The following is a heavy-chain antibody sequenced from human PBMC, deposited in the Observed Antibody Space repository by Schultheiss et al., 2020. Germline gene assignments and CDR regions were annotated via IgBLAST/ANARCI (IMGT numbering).Heavy chain of an antibody. V-gene: IGHV6-1*01. CDR3: ARGGRYYDSSGYSHYSYGMDV. Sequence: SETLSLTCVISGDSVSSNSAAWNWIRQSPSRGLEWLGRTYYRSKWWNDYAVSVKSRITINPDTSKNQISLQLNSVTPEDTAVYYCARGGRYYDSSGYSHYSYGMDVWGQGTTVTVSS. J-gene: IGHJ6*02. D-gene: IGHD3-22*01. CDR2: TYYRSKWWN. CDR1: GDSVSSNSAA.